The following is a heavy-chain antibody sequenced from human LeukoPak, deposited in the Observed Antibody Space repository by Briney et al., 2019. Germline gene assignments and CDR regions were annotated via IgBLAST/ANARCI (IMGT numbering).Heavy chain of an antibody. J-gene: IGHJ4*02. CDR2: ISSSSSTI. CDR3: ARVKLVPAAPQDY. CDR1: GFTFSDYH. D-gene: IGHD2-2*01. Sequence: KPGGSLRLSCAASGFTFSDYHMNWIRQAPGKGLEWVSYISSSSSTIYYADSVKGRFTISRDNAKNSLYLQMNSLRAEDTAVYYCARVKLVPAAPQDYWGQGTLVTVSS. V-gene: IGHV3-11*04.